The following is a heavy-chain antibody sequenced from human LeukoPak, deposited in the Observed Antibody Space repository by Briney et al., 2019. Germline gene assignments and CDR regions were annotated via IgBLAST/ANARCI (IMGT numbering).Heavy chain of an antibody. CDR2: IYSGGST. CDR1: GFTFSSYA. V-gene: IGHV3-66*01. D-gene: IGHD3-10*01. J-gene: IGHJ4*02. Sequence: GGSLRLSCAASGFTFSSYAMSWVRQAPGKGLEWVSVIYSGGSTYYADSVKGRFTISRDNSKNTLYLQMNSLRAEDTAVYYCARDSGGGHFDYWGQGTLVTVSS. CDR3: ARDSGGGHFDY.